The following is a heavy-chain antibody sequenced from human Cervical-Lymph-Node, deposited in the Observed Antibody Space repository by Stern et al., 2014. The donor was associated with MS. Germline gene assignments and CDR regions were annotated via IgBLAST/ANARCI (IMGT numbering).Heavy chain of an antibody. CDR1: GYTFTSYG. Sequence: QVQLVQSGAEVKKPGASVKVSCKASGYTFTSYGISWVRQAPGQGLEWMGGVSAYNGNTNYAQKLQGRVTMTTDTSTSTAYMELRSLRSDDTAVYYCARGGNDYVWGSYRTFDYWGQGTLVTVSS. V-gene: IGHV1-18*04. CDR2: VSAYNGNT. J-gene: IGHJ4*02. CDR3: ARGGNDYVWGSYRTFDY. D-gene: IGHD3-16*02.